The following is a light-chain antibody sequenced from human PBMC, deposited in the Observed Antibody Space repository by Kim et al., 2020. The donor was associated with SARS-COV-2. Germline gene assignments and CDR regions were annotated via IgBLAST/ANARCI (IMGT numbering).Light chain of an antibody. CDR2: QDK. J-gene: IGLJ2*01. CDR3: QAWDSSTGV. Sequence: SYELTQPPSVSVSPGQTASITCSGDKLGDKYACWYQQKPGQSPVLVIYQDKKRPSGIPERFSGSNSGNTATLTISGIQAMDEADYYCQAWDSSTGVFGGG. V-gene: IGLV3-1*01. CDR1: KLGDKY.